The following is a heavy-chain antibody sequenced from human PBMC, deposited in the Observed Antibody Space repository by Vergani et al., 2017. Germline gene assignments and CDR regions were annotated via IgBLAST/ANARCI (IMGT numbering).Heavy chain of an antibody. V-gene: IGHV3-43*01. J-gene: IGHJ4*02. CDR2: ISWDGGST. CDR1: GVKFGDYT. CDR3: AKELESAAYDY. Sequence: EVQLVESGGGVIQPGKSLRLSCEASGVKFGDYTMHWVRQAPGKSPEWDALISWDGGSTNYAGSVKGRFTVSRDNSKNSLFLQLNSLTIDDTALYFCAKELESAAYDYWGQGTLVTVSS. D-gene: IGHD2-15*01.